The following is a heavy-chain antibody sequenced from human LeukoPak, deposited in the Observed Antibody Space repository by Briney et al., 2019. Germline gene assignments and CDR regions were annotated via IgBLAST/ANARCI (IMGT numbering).Heavy chain of an antibody. V-gene: IGHV3-21*04. Sequence: PGGSLRLSCAASGFTFSSYSMNWVRQAPGKGLEWVSSISSGSSYIYYADSVKGRFTISRDNAKNTLYLQMNSLRAEDTALYYCAKKVVVGATSPYSDFQDWGQGTLVTVSS. CDR1: GFTFSSYS. D-gene: IGHD1-26*01. J-gene: IGHJ1*01. CDR2: ISSGSSYI. CDR3: AKKVVVGATSPYSDFQD.